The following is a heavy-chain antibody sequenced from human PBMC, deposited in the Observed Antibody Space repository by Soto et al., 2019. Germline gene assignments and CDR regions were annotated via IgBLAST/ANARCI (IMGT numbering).Heavy chain of an antibody. J-gene: IGHJ4*02. CDR1: GFTFSDYY. CDR3: AKSLSTATSFDY. CDR2: ISVTGDT. V-gene: IGHV3-23*01. Sequence: PGGSLRLSCAASGFTFSDYYMSWVRQAPGKGPEWVSHISVTGDTYYLDSVKGRFTISRDNSKNTLFLQMNSLRAEDTAVYYCAKSLSTATSFDYWGQGTPVTLSS.